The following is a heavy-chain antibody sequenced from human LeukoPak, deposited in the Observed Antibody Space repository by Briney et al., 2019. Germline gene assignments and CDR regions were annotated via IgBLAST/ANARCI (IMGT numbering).Heavy chain of an antibody. Sequence: KPSETLSFTCTVFGSSINSVYSWGWIRQPPGKGLEWIGSIYHNGNTYYNSSLKSRVTISVHTSENQFSLKLSSVTAADTAVYYCASYKTYYDSSGNPFDYWGQGTLVTVSS. CDR3: ASYKTYYDSSGNPFDY. D-gene: IGHD3-22*01. V-gene: IGHV4-38-2*02. CDR1: GSSINSVYS. J-gene: IGHJ4*02. CDR2: IYHNGNT.